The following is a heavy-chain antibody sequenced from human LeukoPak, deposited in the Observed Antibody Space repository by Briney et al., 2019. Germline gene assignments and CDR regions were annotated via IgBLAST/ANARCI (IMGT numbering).Heavy chain of an antibody. CDR3: ARTSLYGSNPFDY. CDR1: GYTFTGYY. J-gene: IGHJ4*02. D-gene: IGHD4-11*01. Sequence: ASVKVSFKASGYTFTGYYMHWVRQAPGQGLEWMGWINPNSGGTNYAQKFQGRVTMTRDTSISTAYMELSRLRSDDTAVYYCARTSLYGSNPFDYWGQGTLVTVSS. V-gene: IGHV1-2*02. CDR2: INPNSGGT.